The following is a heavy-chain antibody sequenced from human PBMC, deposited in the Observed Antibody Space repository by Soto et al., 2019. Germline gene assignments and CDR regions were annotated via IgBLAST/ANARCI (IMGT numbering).Heavy chain of an antibody. J-gene: IGHJ4*02. V-gene: IGHV4-61*01. D-gene: IGHD3-10*01. Sequence: SETLSLTCTVSGGSVSSGSYYWSWIRQPPGKGLEWIGYIYYSGSTNYNPSLKSRVTISVDTSKNQFSLKLSSVTAADTAVYYCARDLSADYWGQGTLVTVSS. CDR2: IYYSGST. CDR3: ARDLSADY. CDR1: GGSVSSGSYY.